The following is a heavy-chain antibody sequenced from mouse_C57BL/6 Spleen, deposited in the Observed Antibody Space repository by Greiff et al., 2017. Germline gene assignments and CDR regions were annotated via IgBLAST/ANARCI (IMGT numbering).Heavy chain of an antibody. Sequence: VQLQQPGAELVKPGASVKLSCKASGYTFTSYWMHWVKQRPGQGLEWIGMIHPKSGSTNYKEKFKSKATLTVDKSSSTAYMQLSSLTSEDSAVYYCGPDYYGSSYEAHYWGQGTTLTVSS. CDR2: IHPKSGST. D-gene: IGHD1-1*01. V-gene: IGHV1-64*01. CDR1: GYTFTSYW. CDR3: GPDYYGSSYEAHY. J-gene: IGHJ2*01.